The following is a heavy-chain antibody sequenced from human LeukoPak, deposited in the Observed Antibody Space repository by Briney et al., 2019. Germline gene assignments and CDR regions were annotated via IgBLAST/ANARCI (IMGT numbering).Heavy chain of an antibody. CDR1: GFTFSSYA. Sequence: GGSLRLSCAAPGFTFSSYAMSWVRQAPGKGLEWVSAISGSGGSTYYADSVKGRFTISRDNSKTTLYLQMNSLRAEDTAVYYCAKRRDKNWGYDYFDYWGQGTLVTVSS. V-gene: IGHV3-23*01. J-gene: IGHJ4*02. CDR3: AKRRDKNWGYDYFDY. CDR2: ISGSGGST. D-gene: IGHD7-27*01.